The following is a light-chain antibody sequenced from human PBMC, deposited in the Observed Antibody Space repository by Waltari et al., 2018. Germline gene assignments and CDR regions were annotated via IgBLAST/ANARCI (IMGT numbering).Light chain of an antibody. CDR2: DAS. J-gene: IGKJ1*01. Sequence: DIQMTQSPSTLSASVGDRVTITCRASQSIDSWLAWYQQKPGKAPKLLIYDASGLERGVPSRFSGSGSGTEFTLTISSLQPDDFATYYCQQYNSDSQNFGQGTKVEIK. V-gene: IGKV1-5*01. CDR3: QQYNSDSQN. CDR1: QSIDSW.